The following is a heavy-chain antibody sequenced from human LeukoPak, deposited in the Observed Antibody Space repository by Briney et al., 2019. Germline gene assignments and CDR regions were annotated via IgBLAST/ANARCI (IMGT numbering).Heavy chain of an antibody. CDR3: AKDWSGDYNWSDP. D-gene: IGHD3-3*01. Sequence: PGGSLRLSCAASGFTFDDYGMSWVRQAPGKGLEWVSGINWNGGSTGYADSVKGRFIISRDNSKNTLFLQMNSLRPEDTAVYYCAKDWSGDYNWSDPWGQGTLVIVSS. CDR2: INWNGGST. V-gene: IGHV3-20*04. J-gene: IGHJ5*02. CDR1: GFTFDDYG.